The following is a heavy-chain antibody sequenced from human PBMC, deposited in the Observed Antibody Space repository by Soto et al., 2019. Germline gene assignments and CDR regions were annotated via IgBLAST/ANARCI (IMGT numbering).Heavy chain of an antibody. CDR2: INPNSGGT. CDR1: GYTFTGYY. V-gene: IGHV1-2*02. D-gene: IGHD5-12*01. J-gene: IGHJ6*02. Sequence: QVQLVQSGAEVKKPGASVKVSCKASGYTFTGYYMHWVRQAPGQGLEWMGWINPNSGGTNYAQKFQGRVTMTRDTSISTAYMELSRPRSDDTAVYYCASRGDGYNYWPVYGMDVWGQGTTVTVSS. CDR3: ASRGDGYNYWPVYGMDV.